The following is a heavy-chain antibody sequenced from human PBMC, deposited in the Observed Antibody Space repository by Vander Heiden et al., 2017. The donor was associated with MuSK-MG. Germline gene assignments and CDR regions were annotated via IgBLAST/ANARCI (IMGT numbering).Heavy chain of an antibody. D-gene: IGHD6-19*01. CDR1: GGSISSSSYY. V-gene: IGHV4-39*01. J-gene: IGHJ4*02. CDR3: ATVRSGWSDY. CDR2: IYYSGST. Sequence: QLQLQESGPGLVKPSETLSLTCTVSGGSISSSSYYWGWIRQPPGKGLEWIGSIYYSGSTDDNPSLKSRVTISVDTSKNQLSMKMRSVTAADTALYDGATVRSGWSDYWSQGTMVTVYS.